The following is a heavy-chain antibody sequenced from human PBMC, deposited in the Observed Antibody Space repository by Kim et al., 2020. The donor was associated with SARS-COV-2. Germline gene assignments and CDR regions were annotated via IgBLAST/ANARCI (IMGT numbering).Heavy chain of an antibody. CDR2: ISSSSGTI. Sequence: GGSLRLSCAASGFTFSSYSMNWVRQAPGKGLEWVSYISSSSGTIYYAESVKGRFTISRDNAKNSLYLQMNSLRDEDTAVYYCARVMGILTGYYYYGMDVWGQGTTVTVSS. J-gene: IGHJ6*02. V-gene: IGHV3-48*02. D-gene: IGHD3-9*01. CDR1: GFTFSSYS. CDR3: ARVMGILTGYYYYGMDV.